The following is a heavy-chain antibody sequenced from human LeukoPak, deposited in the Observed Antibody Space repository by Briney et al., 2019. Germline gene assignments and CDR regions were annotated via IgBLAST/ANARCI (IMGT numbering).Heavy chain of an antibody. V-gene: IGHV1-2*06. CDR2: INPNSGGT. CDR3: ARNLRGYSGYDGDY. CDR1: GYTFTGYY. Sequence: ASVKVYCKASGYTFTGYYMHWVRQAPGQGLEWMGRINPNSGGTNYAQKFQGRVTMTRDTSISTAYMELSRLRSDDTAVYYCARNLRGYSGYDGDYWGQGTLVTVSS. J-gene: IGHJ4*02. D-gene: IGHD5-12*01.